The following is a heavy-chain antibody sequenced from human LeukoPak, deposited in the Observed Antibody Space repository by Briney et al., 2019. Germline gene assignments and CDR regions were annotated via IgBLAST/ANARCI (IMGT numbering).Heavy chain of an antibody. CDR2: ISSSSSYK. D-gene: IGHD3-10*01. V-gene: IGHV3-21*01. Sequence: GFLRLSCAASGFTFSNYSMNWVRQAPGKGLEWVSSISSSSSYKYYAGSVKGRFTISRDNAKNSLYLQMNSLRAEDTAVYYCASMVRGVTPYSDYWGQGILVTVSS. CDR1: GFTFSNYS. J-gene: IGHJ4*02. CDR3: ASMVRGVTPYSDY.